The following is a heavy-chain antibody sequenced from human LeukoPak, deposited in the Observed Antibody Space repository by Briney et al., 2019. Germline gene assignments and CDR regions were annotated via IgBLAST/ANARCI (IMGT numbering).Heavy chain of an antibody. J-gene: IGHJ4*02. Sequence: PGGSLRLSCAASGFTLSCYAMSWVRQAPGKGLEWVSAISDSGNTYHAESVKGRFTISRDSSKNTLFLQMNRLRPDDAAVYYCAKAPVTTCRGAYCYPFDYWGQGTLVIVSS. CDR2: ISDSGNT. V-gene: IGHV3-23*01. CDR3: AKAPVTTCRGAYCYPFDY. D-gene: IGHD2-21*01. CDR1: GFTLSCYA.